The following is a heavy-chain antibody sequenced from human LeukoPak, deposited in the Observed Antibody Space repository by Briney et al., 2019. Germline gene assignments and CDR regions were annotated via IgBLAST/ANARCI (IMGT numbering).Heavy chain of an antibody. J-gene: IGHJ5*01. Sequence: SETLSLTCAVYGGSFSGYYWSWIRQPPGKGLEWIGEINHSGSTNYNPSLKSRVTISVDTSKNQFSLKLSSVTAADTAVYYWARGSSSWYGDEGWFDSWGEGTLVTVSS. D-gene: IGHD6-13*01. CDR3: ARGSSSWYGDEGWFDS. CDR1: GGSFSGYY. V-gene: IGHV4-34*01. CDR2: INHSGST.